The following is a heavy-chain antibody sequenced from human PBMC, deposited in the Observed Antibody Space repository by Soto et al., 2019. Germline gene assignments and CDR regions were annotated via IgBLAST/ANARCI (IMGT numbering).Heavy chain of an antibody. CDR1: GGSFSGYY. J-gene: IGHJ4*02. CDR2: INHSGST. V-gene: IGHV4-34*01. CDR3: AREPRIAAAGIDY. D-gene: IGHD6-13*01. Sequence: SETLSRTCAVYGGSFSGYYWSWIRQPPGKGLEWIGEINHSGSTNYNPSLKSRVTISVDTSKNQFSLKLSSVTAADTAVYYCAREPRIAAAGIDYWGQGTLVTVS.